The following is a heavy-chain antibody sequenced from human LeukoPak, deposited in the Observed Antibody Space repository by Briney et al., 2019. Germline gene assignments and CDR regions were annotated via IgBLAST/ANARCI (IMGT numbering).Heavy chain of an antibody. V-gene: IGHV3-23*01. CDR2: ISDSADRT. D-gene: IGHD3-22*01. J-gene: IGHJ3*02. CDR3: AKSHYDAPTDAFDI. Sequence: GGSLRLSCAASGFTFSSSAMSWVRQAPGKGLEWVSLISDSADRTYYADSVRGRFTISRDNSKNTLYLQMNSLRAEDTAVYYCAKSHYDAPTDAFDIWGQGTMVTVSS. CDR1: GFTFSSSA.